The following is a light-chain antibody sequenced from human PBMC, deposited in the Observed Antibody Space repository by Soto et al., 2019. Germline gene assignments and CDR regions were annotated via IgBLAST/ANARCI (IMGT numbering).Light chain of an antibody. V-gene: IGLV2-8*01. Sequence: QSVLTQPPSASGSPGQSVTISCTGTSSDVGGYNYVSWYQLHPGKAPKLIIYEVTKWPSGVPDRFSGSKSGSTASLTVSGLQAEDEADYYCSSYAGSNNLVFGGGTKLTVL. CDR1: SSDVGGYNY. J-gene: IGLJ2*01. CDR2: EVT. CDR3: SSYAGSNNLV.